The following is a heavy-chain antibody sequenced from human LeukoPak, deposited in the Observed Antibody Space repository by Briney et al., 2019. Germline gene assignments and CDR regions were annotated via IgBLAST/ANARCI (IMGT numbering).Heavy chain of an antibody. CDR3: ARGRQGQRLQRGAFDI. D-gene: IGHD6-25*01. CDR1: GGTFSSYA. Sequence: ASVKVSCKASGGTFSSYAISWVRQAPGQGLEWMGGIIPIFGTANYAQKFQGRVTITTDESTSTAYMELSSLRSEDTAVYYCARGRQGQRLQRGAFDIWGQGTMVTVSS. J-gene: IGHJ3*02. V-gene: IGHV1-69*05. CDR2: IIPIFGTA.